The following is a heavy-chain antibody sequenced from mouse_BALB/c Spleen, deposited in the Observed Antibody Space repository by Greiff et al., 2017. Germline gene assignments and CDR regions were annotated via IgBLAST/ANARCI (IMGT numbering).Heavy chain of an antibody. Sequence: DVKLVESGGGLVQPGGSLKLSCAASGFTFSSYTMSWVRQTPEKRLEWVAYISNGGGSTYYPDTVKGRFTISRDNAKNTLYLQMSSLKSEDTAMYYCARPIYYGSSPFAYWGQGTLVTVSA. V-gene: IGHV5-12-2*01. J-gene: IGHJ3*01. CDR2: ISNGGGST. D-gene: IGHD1-1*01. CDR1: GFTFSSYT. CDR3: ARPIYYGSSPFAY.